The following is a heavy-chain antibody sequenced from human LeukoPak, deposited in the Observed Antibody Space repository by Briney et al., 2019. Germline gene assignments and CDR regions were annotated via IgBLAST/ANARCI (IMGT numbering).Heavy chain of an antibody. CDR2: IGRDLDAI. D-gene: IGHD3-10*01. CDR1: GFTFSSFA. CDR3: AKYRTISVPPRSFDY. V-gene: IGHV3-23*01. Sequence: GVSLRLSCAASGFTFSSFAMIWVRHAPGIGLEWVSVIGRDLDAIHYAASVRGRFTISRDNSKNTLDLQMNRLRADDTAVYYCAKYRTISVPPRSFDYWGQGTLVTVSS. J-gene: IGHJ4*02.